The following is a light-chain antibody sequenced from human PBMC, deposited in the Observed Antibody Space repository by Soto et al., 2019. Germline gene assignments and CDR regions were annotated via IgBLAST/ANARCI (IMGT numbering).Light chain of an antibody. V-gene: IGKV1-5*01. CDR2: HAS. CDR3: QHYNSYPWT. CDR1: QTINNW. J-gene: IGKJ1*01. Sequence: DIQMTQSPSTLFASIGDRVTITCRASQTINNWLAWYQQKPGEAPNLLIYHASNLETGVPSRFSGSAFGTEFTLTISSLQPDDFATYYCQHYNSYPWTFGQGTKVDIK.